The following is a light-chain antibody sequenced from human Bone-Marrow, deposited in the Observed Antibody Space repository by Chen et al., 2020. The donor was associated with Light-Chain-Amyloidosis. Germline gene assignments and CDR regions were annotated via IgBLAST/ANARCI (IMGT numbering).Light chain of an antibody. Sequence: QSALTQPASVSGSPGQSITISCTGTSSDVGGYNYVSWYQQHPGKAPKLMIYDVSNRPSGVSNLFSGSKSGNTASLTISGLQAEDEAAYYCSSYTSSSTLGVVFGGGTKLTVL. CDR1: SSDVGGYNY. CDR2: DVS. J-gene: IGLJ2*01. V-gene: IGLV2-14*01. CDR3: SSYTSSSTLGVV.